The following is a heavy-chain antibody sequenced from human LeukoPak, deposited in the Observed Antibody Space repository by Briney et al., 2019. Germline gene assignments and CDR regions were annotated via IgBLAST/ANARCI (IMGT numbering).Heavy chain of an antibody. D-gene: IGHD3-22*01. CDR1: GFTFDDYA. J-gene: IGHJ6*02. CDR3: TKGNRDSSGFYYYYGMDV. Sequence: GRSLRLSCAASGFTFDDYAMFWVRQAPGKGLEWVSGINWDSKNIGYAASVKGRFTISRDNAKNSLYLQMNSLRAEDTAFYYCTKGNRDSSGFYYYYGMDVWGQGTTVTVSS. V-gene: IGHV3-9*01. CDR2: INWDSKNI.